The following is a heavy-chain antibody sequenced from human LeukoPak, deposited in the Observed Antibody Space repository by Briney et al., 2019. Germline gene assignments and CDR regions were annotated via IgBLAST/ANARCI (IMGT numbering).Heavy chain of an antibody. CDR2: MSGVGGNT. CDR1: GFIFSSYA. J-gene: IGHJ4*02. Sequence: GGSLRLSCAGSGFIFSSYAMSRVRQAPGKGLEWVSAMSGVGGNTFYTDSVRGRFTISRDNSKNTLYLQMNSLRAEDTAIYYCAKTPRWERDYFDYWGQGTLVTVSS. CDR3: AKTPRWERDYFDY. D-gene: IGHD5-24*01. V-gene: IGHV3-23*01.